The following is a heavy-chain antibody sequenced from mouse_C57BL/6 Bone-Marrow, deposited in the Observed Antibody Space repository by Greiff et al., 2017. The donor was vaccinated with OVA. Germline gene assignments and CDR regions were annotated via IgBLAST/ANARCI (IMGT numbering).Heavy chain of an antibody. V-gene: IGHV5-16*01. Sequence: VKLVESEGGLVQPGSSMKLSCTASGFTFSDYYMAWVRQVPEKGLEWVANINYDGSSTYYLDSLKSRFIISRDNAKNILYLQMSSLKSEDTATYYCARDWSWYFDVWGTGTTVTVSS. J-gene: IGHJ1*03. CDR1: GFTFSDYY. CDR2: INYDGSST. CDR3: ARDWSWYFDV.